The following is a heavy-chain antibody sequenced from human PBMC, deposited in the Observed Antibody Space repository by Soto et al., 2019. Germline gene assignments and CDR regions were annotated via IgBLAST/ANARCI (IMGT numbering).Heavy chain of an antibody. Sequence: ASVKVSCKAYGGTFNSFGIKWVRQAPGQGLEWMGIINPSGGSTSYAQKFQGRVTMTRDTSTSTVYMELSSLRSEDTAVYYCARDLSLDYWGQGTLVTVSS. V-gene: IGHV1-46*02. J-gene: IGHJ4*02. CDR1: GGTFNSFG. CDR2: INPSGGST. CDR3: ARDLSLDY.